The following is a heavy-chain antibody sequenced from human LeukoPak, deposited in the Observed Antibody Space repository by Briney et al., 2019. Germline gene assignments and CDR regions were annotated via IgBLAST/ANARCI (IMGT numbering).Heavy chain of an antibody. CDR2: IKQDGSEK. Sequence: GGSLRLSCAASGFTFSDYWMSWVRQAPGKGLEWVANIKQDGSEKYYVDSVKGRFTISRDNAKNSLYLQMNSLRAADTAVYYCARDGGVRGPDYYYYMDVWGKGTTVTISS. CDR1: GFTFSDYW. CDR3: ARDGGVRGPDYYYYMDV. V-gene: IGHV3-7*01. D-gene: IGHD3-10*01. J-gene: IGHJ6*03.